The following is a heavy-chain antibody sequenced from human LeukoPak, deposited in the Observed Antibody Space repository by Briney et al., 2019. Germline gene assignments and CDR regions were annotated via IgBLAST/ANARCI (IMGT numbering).Heavy chain of an antibody. J-gene: IGHJ3*02. CDR1: GYSFTSYW. D-gene: IGHD6-19*01. CDR3: ARTPYSSGWYAAFDI. V-gene: IGHV5-51*01. Sequence: GESLKISCKGSGYSFTSYWIGWVRQMPGKGLEWVGIIYPGDSDTRYSPSFQGQVTISADKSVSTAYLQWSSLKASDTAMYYCARTPYSSGWYAAFDIWGQGTMVTVSS. CDR2: IYPGDSDT.